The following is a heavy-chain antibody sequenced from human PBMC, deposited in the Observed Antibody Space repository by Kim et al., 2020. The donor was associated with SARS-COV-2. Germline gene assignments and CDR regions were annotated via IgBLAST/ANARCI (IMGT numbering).Heavy chain of an antibody. J-gene: IGHJ6*02. V-gene: IGHV3-33*01. CDR2: LWYDGSYK. CDR3: ARERVVGATRGVYYGMDV. CDR1: GFSFSNYG. Sequence: GGSLRLSCAASGFSFSNYGMNWVRQAPGKGLEWVALLWYDGSYKYYADSVKGRFIISRDNSKNTLYLQMNSLRAEDSAVYYCARERVVGATRGVYYGMDVWGQGTTVTVSS. D-gene: IGHD1-26*01.